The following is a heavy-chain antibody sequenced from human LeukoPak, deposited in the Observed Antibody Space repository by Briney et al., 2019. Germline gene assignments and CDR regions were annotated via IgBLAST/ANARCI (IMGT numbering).Heavy chain of an antibody. J-gene: IGHJ3*01. V-gene: IGHV1-18*01. Sequence: ASVKVSCKASGYTFSTSSITWVRQAPGQRLEWMGWISPNSASTYYIQKLQGRVTMPTDTSTNTSYMALRSRTSDDTAVYYCASVRDSSNWWGPFDVWGEGTMVTVSS. D-gene: IGHD6-13*01. CDR3: ASVRDSSNWWGPFDV. CDR1: GYTFSTSS. CDR2: ISPNSAST.